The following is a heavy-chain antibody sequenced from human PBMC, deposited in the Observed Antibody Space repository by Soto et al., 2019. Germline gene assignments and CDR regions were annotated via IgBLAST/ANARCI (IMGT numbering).Heavy chain of an antibody. CDR2: IKCDGSEK. J-gene: IGHJ5*02. V-gene: IGHV3-7*03. CDR1: GFTFSSSW. D-gene: IGHD2-8*01. Sequence: GGSLRLSCAASGFTFSSSWMHWVCQAPEKGLEWVADIKCDGSEKYYVDSVKGRLTISRDNAKNSLYLQVNSLRAEDMTVYYCVRGPPYVGYCTSGVCYWLDSWGQGTLVTVSS. CDR3: VRGPPYVGYCTSGVCYWLDS.